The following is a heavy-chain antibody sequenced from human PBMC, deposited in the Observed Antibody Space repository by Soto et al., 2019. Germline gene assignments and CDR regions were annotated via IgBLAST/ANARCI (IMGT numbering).Heavy chain of an antibody. D-gene: IGHD3-10*01. CDR1: GFTFSSYD. Sequence: EVQLVESGGGLVQPGGSLRLSCAASGFTFSSYDMHWVRQATGKGLEWVSAIGTAGDPYYPGSVKGRFIISRENAKNSLYLQMNSLRAGDTAVYYCARGRGLLWFGEFPYFDYWGQGTLVTVSS. CDR2: IGTAGDP. J-gene: IGHJ4*02. V-gene: IGHV3-13*05. CDR3: ARGRGLLWFGEFPYFDY.